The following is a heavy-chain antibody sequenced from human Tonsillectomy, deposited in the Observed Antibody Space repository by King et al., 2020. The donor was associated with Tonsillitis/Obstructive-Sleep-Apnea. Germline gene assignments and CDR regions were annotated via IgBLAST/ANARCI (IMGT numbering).Heavy chain of an antibody. CDR3: ARARYCTISSCYSYNWFDP. CDR1: GFTFSSYW. D-gene: IGHD2-2*01. CDR2: INRDGSFT. J-gene: IGHJ5*02. Sequence: VQLVESGGGLVQPGGSLRLSCAASGFTFSSYWIHLVRQVPGKGLVWVARINRDGSFTSYADSVKGRFTISRDNAKNTLYLEMNSLTAEDTAVYYCARARYCTISSCYSYNWFDPWGQGALVTVSS. V-gene: IGHV3-74*01.